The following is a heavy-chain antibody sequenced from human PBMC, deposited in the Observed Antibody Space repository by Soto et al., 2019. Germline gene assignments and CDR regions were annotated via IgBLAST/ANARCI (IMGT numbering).Heavy chain of an antibody. Sequence: PGGSLRLSCAASGFMFSSHWMSWVRQAPGKGLEWVANINQDANEKYYVDSVKGRFTISRDNGKNSLYLQMNSLRVEDTAVYYCARGDYYDTSGPFSDAFDIWGQGTMVTVSS. V-gene: IGHV3-7*04. D-gene: IGHD3-22*01. CDR2: INQDANEK. CDR3: ARGDYYDTSGPFSDAFDI. J-gene: IGHJ3*02. CDR1: GFMFSSHW.